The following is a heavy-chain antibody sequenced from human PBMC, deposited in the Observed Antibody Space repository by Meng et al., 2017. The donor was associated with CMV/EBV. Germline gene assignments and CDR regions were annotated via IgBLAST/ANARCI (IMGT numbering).Heavy chain of an antibody. CDR2: IYYSGST. CDR1: GGSISSGDYY. D-gene: IGHD3-10*01. J-gene: IGHJ5*02. V-gene: IGHV4-61*08. Sequence: SETLSLTCTVSGGSISSGDYYWSWIRQPPGKGLEWIGYIYYSGSTNYNPSLKSRVTISVDTSKNQFSLKLSSVTAADTAVYYCARVSGSWFDPWGQGTLVTVSS. CDR3: ARVSGSWFDP.